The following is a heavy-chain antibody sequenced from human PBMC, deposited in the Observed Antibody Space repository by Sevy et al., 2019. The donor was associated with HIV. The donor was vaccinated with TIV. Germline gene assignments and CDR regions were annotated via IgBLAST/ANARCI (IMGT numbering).Heavy chain of an antibody. D-gene: IGHD1-26*01. CDR3: ASEKVGGSFDF. CDR2: IVGSSSNI. CDR1: GFTFTIYT. Sequence: GGSLRLSCAASGFTFTIYTMNWVRQAPGKGLECVSYIVGSSSNIYYADSVKGRFTISRDNAKNSLSLQMNSLRAEDTAVYYCASEKVGGSFDFWGQGTMVTVSS. V-gene: IGHV3-48*01. J-gene: IGHJ3*01.